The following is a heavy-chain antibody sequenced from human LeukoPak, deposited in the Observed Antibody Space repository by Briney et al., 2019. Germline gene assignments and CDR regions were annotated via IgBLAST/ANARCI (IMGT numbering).Heavy chain of an antibody. CDR1: GYTFTGYY. CDR3: ARAPSSGWYYDY. V-gene: IGHV1-2*02. J-gene: IGHJ4*02. D-gene: IGHD6-19*01. CDR2: INPNSGGT. Sequence: ASVKVSCKASGYTFTGYYMHWVRQAPGQGLEWMGWINPNSGGTNYSQKFQGRVTITRDTSASTAYMELSSLRSEDTAVFYCARAPSSGWYYDYWGQGTLVTVSS.